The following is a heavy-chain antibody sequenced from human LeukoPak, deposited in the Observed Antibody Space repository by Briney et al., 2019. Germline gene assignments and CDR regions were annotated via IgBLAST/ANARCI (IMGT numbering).Heavy chain of an antibody. V-gene: IGHV4-31*03. CDR1: GGSISSGGYY. D-gene: IGHD3-3*01. CDR2: IYYSGST. CDR3: ARTNPYYDFWSGYPNDY. Sequence: SETLSLTCTVSGGSISSGGYYWSWIRQHPGKGLEWIGYIYYSGSTYYNPSLKSRVTISVDTSKNQSSLKLSSVTAADTAVYYCARTNPYYDFWSGYPNDYWGQGTLVTVSS. J-gene: IGHJ4*02.